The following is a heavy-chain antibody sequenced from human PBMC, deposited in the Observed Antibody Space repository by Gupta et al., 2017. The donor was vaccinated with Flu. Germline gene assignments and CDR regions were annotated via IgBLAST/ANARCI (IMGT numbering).Heavy chain of an antibody. D-gene: IGHD3-3*01. Sequence: QVQLLVSGGGVVQPGGSLRLSCAASGFTFSSYGMIWFRQPPAKGLEWVAVIWDDGSNKYYADSVKGRFTISRDNSKNTLYLQMNSLRAEDTAVYYCARDLRDYDFWSGYFNYYYYYGMDVWGQGTTVTVSS. CDR3: ARDLRDYDFWSGYFNYYYYYGMDV. J-gene: IGHJ6*02. V-gene: IGHV3-33*01. CDR1: GFTFSSYG. CDR2: IWDDGSNK.